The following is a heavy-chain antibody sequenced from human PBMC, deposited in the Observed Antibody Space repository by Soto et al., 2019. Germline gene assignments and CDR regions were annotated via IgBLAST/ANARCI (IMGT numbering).Heavy chain of an antibody. D-gene: IGHD1-7*01. V-gene: IGHV3-23*01. Sequence: GGSLRLSCAASGFTFSSFAMSWVRQAPGKGLEWVSAISSSSGHAYYADSVKGRFTISRDNSKNTLDLQMNSLRAEDTAIYYCARDPPGITGTKLDCWGQGTLVTVSS. CDR2: ISSSSGHA. CDR1: GFTFSSFA. J-gene: IGHJ4*02. CDR3: ARDPPGITGTKLDC.